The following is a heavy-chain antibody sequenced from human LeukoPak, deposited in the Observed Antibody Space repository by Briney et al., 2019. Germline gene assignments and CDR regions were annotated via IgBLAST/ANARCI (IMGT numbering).Heavy chain of an antibody. J-gene: IGHJ1*01. CDR1: GYTFTDYY. D-gene: IGHD3-22*01. V-gene: IGHV1-2*02. CDR3: AGASYDSSDYEYFQH. CDR2: INPNSGGT. Sequence: ASVKVSCKASGYTFTDYYMHWVQQAPGQGLEWMGWINPNSGGTNYAQKFQGRVTMTRDTSISTAYMELSRLRSDDTAVYYCAGASYDSSDYEYFQHWGQGTLVTVSS.